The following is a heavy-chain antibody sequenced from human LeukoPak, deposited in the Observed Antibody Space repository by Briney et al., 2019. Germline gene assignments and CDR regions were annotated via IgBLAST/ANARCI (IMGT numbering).Heavy chain of an antibody. V-gene: IGHV3-13*01. J-gene: IGHJ4*02. CDR1: GFSFKNYD. D-gene: IGHD3-10*01. CDR2: IGPTGDT. CDR3: ARAVPMARGVNYYDY. Sequence: GGSLRLSCAASGFSFKNYDIHWVRQATGKGLEWVSAIGPTGDTYYPGSVKGRFTISRENAGNSLYLQMNSLRAGDTAVYYCARAVPMARGVNYYDYWGQGTLATVSP.